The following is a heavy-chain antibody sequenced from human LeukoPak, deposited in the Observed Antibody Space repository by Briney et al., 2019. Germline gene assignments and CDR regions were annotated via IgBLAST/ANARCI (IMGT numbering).Heavy chain of an antibody. D-gene: IGHD1-7*01. Sequence: GASVKVSCKASGYTFTSYGISWVRQAPGQGLEWMGWISAYNGNTNYAQKLQGRVTMTTDTSTSTAYMELRSLRSDDTAVYYCARDLGLRSWDYYYMDVWGKGTTVTVSS. V-gene: IGHV1-18*01. CDR3: ARDLGLRSWDYYYMDV. CDR2: ISAYNGNT. J-gene: IGHJ6*03. CDR1: GYTFTSYG.